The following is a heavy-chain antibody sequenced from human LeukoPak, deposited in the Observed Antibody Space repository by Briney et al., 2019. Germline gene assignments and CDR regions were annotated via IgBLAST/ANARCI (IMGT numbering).Heavy chain of an antibody. CDR2: IHSAGST. CDR1: GFTVSSNY. V-gene: IGHV3-53*01. Sequence: GGSLRLSCAASGFTVSSNYMSWVRQAPGKGLEWVSIIHSAGSTYYADSVKGRFTISRDNSKNTLYLQMNSLRAEDTAAYYCAKDGQYSSSSPYYFDYWGQGSLVTVSS. CDR3: AKDGQYSSSSPYYFDY. D-gene: IGHD6-6*01. J-gene: IGHJ4*02.